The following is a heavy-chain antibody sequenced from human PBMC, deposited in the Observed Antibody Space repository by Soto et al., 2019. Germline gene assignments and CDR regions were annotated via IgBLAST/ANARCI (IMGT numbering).Heavy chain of an antibody. D-gene: IGHD6-19*01. CDR2: ISAYNGDT. J-gene: IGHJ6*03. V-gene: IGHV1-18*01. CDR1: GYSFTNYG. Sequence: QDQLVQSGGEVKKPGASVKVSCKASGYSFTNYGITWVRQAPGQGFEWMGWISAYNGDTHYAQKLQGRVTMTTDPSTSTAYLELRSLRSDDTAVYYCARDRGVAPPVAGNTHYYYYMDVWGKGTTVTVSS. CDR3: ARDRGVAPPVAGNTHYYYYMDV.